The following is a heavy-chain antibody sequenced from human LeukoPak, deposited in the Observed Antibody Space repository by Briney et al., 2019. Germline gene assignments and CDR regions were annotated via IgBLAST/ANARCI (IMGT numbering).Heavy chain of an antibody. Sequence: GGSLRLSCAASGFTFSDYEMNWVRQAPGKGLEWVSYISSSGGTIYYADSVKGRFTTSRDNAKNSLSLQMNSLRAEDTAVYYCARVFDHWGQGALVTVSS. V-gene: IGHV3-48*03. J-gene: IGHJ4*02. CDR1: GFTFSDYE. CDR2: ISSSGGTI. CDR3: ARVFDH.